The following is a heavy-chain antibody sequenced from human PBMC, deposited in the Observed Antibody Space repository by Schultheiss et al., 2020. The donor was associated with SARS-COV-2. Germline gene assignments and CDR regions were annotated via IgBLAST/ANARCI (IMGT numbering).Heavy chain of an antibody. V-gene: IGHV4-59*01. J-gene: IGHJ4*02. D-gene: IGHD5-24*01. Sequence: ENRSLTCTVSGSSISGYFWTWIRQPPGKGLEQMGNIYYTGITKYSPSLKSRITISVDTSKNQFSLKLGSVTAADTAVYFCARATRVESLFSVRGGSFDFWGRGALVTVSS. CDR3: ARATRVESLFSVRGGSFDF. CDR1: GSSISGYF. CDR2: IYYTGIT.